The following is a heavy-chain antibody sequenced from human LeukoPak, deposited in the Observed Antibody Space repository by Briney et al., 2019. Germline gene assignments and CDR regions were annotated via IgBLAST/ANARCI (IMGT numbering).Heavy chain of an antibody. V-gene: IGHV3-30*04. CDR1: GFTFSSYA. CDR2: ISYDGSNK. CDR3: ARSRPVVVAAYFDY. D-gene: IGHD2-15*01. J-gene: IGHJ4*02. Sequence: GRSLRLSCAASGFTFSSYAMHWVRQAPGKGLEWVAVISYDGSNKYYADSVKGRFTISRDNSKNTLYLQMNSLRAEDTAVYYCARSRPVVVAAYFDYWGQGILVTVSS.